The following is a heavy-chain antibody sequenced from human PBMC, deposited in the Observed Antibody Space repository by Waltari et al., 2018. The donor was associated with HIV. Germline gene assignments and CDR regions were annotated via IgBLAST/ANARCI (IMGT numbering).Heavy chain of an antibody. D-gene: IGHD4-4*01. J-gene: IGHJ6*02. CDR3: AREDYSKFENHGMDV. Sequence: VQLVESGGGLVQTGGSLRLSCAASAFTFSSSWMSWVRQAPGKGLEWVANIKQDGSEKSYVDSGKGRFTISRDNAKNSLYLQMNSLRAEDTAVYYCAREDYSKFENHGMDVWGQGTTVTVSS. CDR2: IKQDGSEK. V-gene: IGHV3-7*01. CDR1: AFTFSSSW.